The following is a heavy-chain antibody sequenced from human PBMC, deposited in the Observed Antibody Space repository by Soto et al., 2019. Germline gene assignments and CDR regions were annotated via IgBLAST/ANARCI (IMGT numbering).Heavy chain of an antibody. V-gene: IGHV4-59*13. CDR1: GVSISSYY. Sequence: SETLSLTCTVSGVSISSYYWSWIRQPPGKGLEWIGYIYYSGSTNYNPSLKSRVTISVDTSKNQFSLKLSSVTAADTAVYYCARDGRPSLGYCSSPSCSYNWFDPWGQGTLVTVSS. D-gene: IGHD2-2*01. CDR3: ARDGRPSLGYCSSPSCSYNWFDP. CDR2: IYYSGST. J-gene: IGHJ5*02.